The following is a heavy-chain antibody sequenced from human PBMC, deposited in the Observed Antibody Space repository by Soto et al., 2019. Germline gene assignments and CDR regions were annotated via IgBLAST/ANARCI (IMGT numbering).Heavy chain of an antibody. J-gene: IGHJ5*02. CDR3: ARGRGDFRSGYYKGNWFDP. D-gene: IGHD3-3*01. V-gene: IGHV4-4*02. Sequence: SETLSLTCAVSGGSISSSNWWSWVRQPPGKGLEWIGEIYHSGSTNYNPSLKSRVTISVDKSKNQFSLKLSSVTAADTAVYYCARGRGDFRSGYYKGNWFDPCGQGTLVIVSS. CDR2: IYHSGST. CDR1: GGSISSSNW.